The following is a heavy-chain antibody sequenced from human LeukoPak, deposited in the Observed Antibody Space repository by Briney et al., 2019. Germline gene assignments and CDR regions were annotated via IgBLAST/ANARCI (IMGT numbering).Heavy chain of an antibody. D-gene: IGHD3-10*01. Sequence: ASVKVSCKASGYTFTSYGINWVRQTPGQGLEWMGWINPNSGGTNYAQKFQGRVTMTRDTSISTAYMELSRLRSDDTAVYYCARVLGSLTAFNFDYWGQGTLVTVSS. CDR1: GYTFTSYG. V-gene: IGHV1-2*02. CDR3: ARVLGSLTAFNFDY. CDR2: INPNSGGT. J-gene: IGHJ4*02.